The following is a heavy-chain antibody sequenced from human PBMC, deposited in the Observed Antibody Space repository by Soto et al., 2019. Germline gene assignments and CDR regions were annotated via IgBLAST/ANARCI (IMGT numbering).Heavy chain of an antibody. Sequence: EVQLLESGGDLVQPGGSLRLSCAASGFTFSSYAMSWVRQAPGKGLEWVSAISGSGGSTYYADSVKGRFTISRDNSKNTLYLQMNGLRAEDTAVYYCAKDEHCSGGSCQIDYWGQGTLVTVSS. D-gene: IGHD2-15*01. J-gene: IGHJ4*02. CDR3: AKDEHCSGGSCQIDY. V-gene: IGHV3-23*01. CDR2: ISGSGGST. CDR1: GFTFSSYA.